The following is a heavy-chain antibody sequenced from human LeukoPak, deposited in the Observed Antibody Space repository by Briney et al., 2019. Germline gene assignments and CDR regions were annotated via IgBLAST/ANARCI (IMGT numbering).Heavy chain of an antibody. CDR3: ARGHCSGGSCYSVEKWFDP. J-gene: IGHJ5*02. CDR1: GYTFTGYY. Sequence: ASVKVSCKAAGYTFTGYYMFWVRQAPGQGLEWMGRINSNSGGTNYAQKFQGRVTMTRDTSISTAYMELSRLRSDDTAVYYCARGHCSGGSCYSVEKWFDPWGQGTLVTVSS. CDR2: INSNSGGT. D-gene: IGHD2-15*01. V-gene: IGHV1-2*06.